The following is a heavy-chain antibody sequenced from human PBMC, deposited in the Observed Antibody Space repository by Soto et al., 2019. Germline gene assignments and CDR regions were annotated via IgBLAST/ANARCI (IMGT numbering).Heavy chain of an antibody. CDR3: AKDQYMTANYYYYGMDV. V-gene: IGHV3-23*01. Sequence: GGSLRLSCAASGFTFSSYAMSWVRQAPGKGLEWVSAISGSGGSTYYADSVKGRFTISRDNSKNTLYLQMNSLRAEDTAVYYCAKDQYMTANYYYYGMDVWGQGTTVTVSS. D-gene: IGHD2-21*02. CDR2: ISGSGGST. CDR1: GFTFSSYA. J-gene: IGHJ6*02.